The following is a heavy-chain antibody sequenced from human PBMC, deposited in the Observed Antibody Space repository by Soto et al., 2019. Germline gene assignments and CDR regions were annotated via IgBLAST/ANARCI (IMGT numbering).Heavy chain of an antibody. CDR2: IIPIFGTA. CDR1: GGTVRRYD. J-gene: IGHJ6*02. CDR3: ARGYYYDSSGYYYPFYYYGMDV. V-gene: IGHV1-69*13. Sequence: SVEVSCKPSGGTVRRYDISCVRQAPGQLLEWMGGIIPIFGTANYAQKFQGRVTITADESMSTAYMELSSLRSEDTAVYYCARGYYYDSSGYYYPFYYYGMDVWGQGNTVTVS. D-gene: IGHD3-22*01.